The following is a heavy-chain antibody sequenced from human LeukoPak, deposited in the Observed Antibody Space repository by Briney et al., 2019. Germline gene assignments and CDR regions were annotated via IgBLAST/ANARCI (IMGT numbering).Heavy chain of an antibody. CDR2: SYHSGST. J-gene: IGHJ5*02. V-gene: IGHV4-59*12. CDR1: GGSISSYY. Sequence: SETLSLTCTVSGGSISSYYWSWIRQPPGKGLEWIGESYHSGSTNYSPSLKSRVAISVDTSKNRFSLELSSVTAADTAVYYCARGKRREVVGATSWGWFDPWGQGTLVTVSS. D-gene: IGHD1-26*01. CDR3: ARGKRREVVGATSWGWFDP.